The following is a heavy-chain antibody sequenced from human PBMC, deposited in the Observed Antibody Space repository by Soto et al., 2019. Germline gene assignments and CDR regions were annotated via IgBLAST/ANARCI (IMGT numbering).Heavy chain of an antibody. CDR2: ISSSSSTI. D-gene: IGHD5-12*01. CDR1: GFTFRSYN. Sequence: DVQLVESGGGLVQPGGSLRLSCAASGFTFRSYNMNWVRQAPGKGLDWVSYISSSSSTIYYADSVKGRFTISRDNAKNSLYLQMNSRRDDDTAMYYCARGGTIAVTTIGDDWGQGTLVTVSS. CDR3: ARGGTIAVTTIGDD. J-gene: IGHJ4*01. V-gene: IGHV3-48*02.